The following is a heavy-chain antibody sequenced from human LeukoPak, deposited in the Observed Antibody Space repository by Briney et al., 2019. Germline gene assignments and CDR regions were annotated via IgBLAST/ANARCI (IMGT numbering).Heavy chain of an antibody. CDR2: INPNSGGT. CDR1: GYTFTGYY. J-gene: IGHJ4*02. V-gene: IGHV1-2*02. Sequence: GASVKVSCKASGYTFTGYYMHWVRQAPGQGLEWMGWINPNSGGTNYAQKFQGRVTMTRDTSISTAYMELSRLRSDDTAVYYCARDRYYYDSSGYYLPDYWGQGTLVTVSS. CDR3: ARDRYYYDSSGYYLPDY. D-gene: IGHD3-22*01.